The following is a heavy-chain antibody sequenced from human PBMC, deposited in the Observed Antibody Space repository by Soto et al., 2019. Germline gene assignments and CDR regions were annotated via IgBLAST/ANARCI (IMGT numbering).Heavy chain of an antibody. V-gene: IGHV3-33*01. CDR1: GFTFSSYG. CDR3: ARGIKPNVNYYDSSGYYRGSVKGYYGMDV. CDR2: IWYDGSNK. D-gene: IGHD3-22*01. Sequence: GGSLRLSCAASGFTFSSYGMHWVRQAPGKGLEWVAVIWYDGSNKYYADSVKGRFTISRDNSKNTLYLQMNSLRAEDTAVYYCARGIKPNVNYYDSSGYYRGSVKGYYGMDVWGQGTTVTVSS. J-gene: IGHJ6*02.